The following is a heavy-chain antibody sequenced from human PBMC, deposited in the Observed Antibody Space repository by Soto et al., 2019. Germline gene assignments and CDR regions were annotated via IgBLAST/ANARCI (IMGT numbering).Heavy chain of an antibody. CDR3: ARGRGGGSGAFQH. CDR1: GFTFSSYW. CDR2: INSGGSST. J-gene: IGHJ1*01. V-gene: IGHV3-74*01. D-gene: IGHD3-10*01. Sequence: LRLSCAASGFTFSSYWMHWVRQAPGKGLVWVSRINSGGSSTSYADSVKGRFTISRDNAKNTLYLQMSSLRAEDTAVYYCARGRGGGSGAFQHWGQGTLVTVSS.